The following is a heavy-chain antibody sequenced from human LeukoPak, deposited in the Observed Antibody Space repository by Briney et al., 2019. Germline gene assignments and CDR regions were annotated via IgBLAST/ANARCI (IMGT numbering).Heavy chain of an antibody. Sequence: GGSLRLSCAASGFTFSSYWMSWVRQAPGKGLEWVAKIKQDGSEKYYVDSVKGRFTISRDNSKNTLYLQMNSLRAEDTAVYFCAKSQDGGRLFHFDYWGQGTLVTVSS. CDR1: GFTFSSYW. CDR2: IKQDGSEK. D-gene: IGHD1-26*01. V-gene: IGHV3-7*05. J-gene: IGHJ4*02. CDR3: AKSQDGGRLFHFDY.